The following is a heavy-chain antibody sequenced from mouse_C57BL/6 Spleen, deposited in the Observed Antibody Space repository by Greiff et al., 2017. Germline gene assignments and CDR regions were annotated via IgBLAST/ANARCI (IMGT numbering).Heavy chain of an antibody. CDR2: IYPGSGNT. CDR3: ARSLYYYGSSYGDAMDY. Sequence: VQLQQSRPELVKPGASVKISCKASGYSFTSYYIHWVKQRPGQGLEWIGWIYPGSGNTKYNEKFKGKATLTADTSSSTAYMQLSSLTSEDSAVYYCARSLYYYGSSYGDAMDYWGQGTSVTVSS. J-gene: IGHJ4*01. D-gene: IGHD1-1*01. V-gene: IGHV1-66*01. CDR1: GYSFTSYY.